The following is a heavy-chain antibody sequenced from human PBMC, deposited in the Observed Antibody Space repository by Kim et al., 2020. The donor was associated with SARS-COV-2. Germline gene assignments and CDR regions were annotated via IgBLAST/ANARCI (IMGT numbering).Heavy chain of an antibody. CDR2: ISGSSGNT. CDR1: GFTFSSYA. Sequence: GGSLRLSCAASGFTFSSYAMSWVRQTPGKGLEWVSAISGSSGNTDYADSVKGRFTISRDNSKNTLYLQINSLRAEDTAVYYCAKRLPGWYWVDYWGQGTLVTVSS. D-gene: IGHD6-19*01. J-gene: IGHJ4*02. CDR3: AKRLPGWYWVDY. V-gene: IGHV3-23*01.